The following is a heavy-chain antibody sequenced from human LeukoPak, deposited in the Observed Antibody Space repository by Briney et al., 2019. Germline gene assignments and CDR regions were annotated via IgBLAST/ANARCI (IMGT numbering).Heavy chain of an antibody. CDR3: ARGPPRDLLWFGETNYYYYYYMDV. D-gene: IGHD3-10*01. V-gene: IGHV3-30*04. Sequence: GGSLRLSCAASGFTFSSYAMHWVRQAPGKGLGWVAVISYDGSNKYYADSVKGRFTISRDNSKNTLYLQMNSLRAEDTAVYYCARGPPRDLLWFGETNYYYYYYMDVWGKGTTVIISS. J-gene: IGHJ6*03. CDR2: ISYDGSNK. CDR1: GFTFSSYA.